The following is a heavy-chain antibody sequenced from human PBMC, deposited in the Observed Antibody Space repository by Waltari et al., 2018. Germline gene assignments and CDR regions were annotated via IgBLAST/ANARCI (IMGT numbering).Heavy chain of an antibody. Sequence: QVQLQESGPGLVKPSETLSLTCTVSGGSISSYSWSWIRQPPGKGLEWIGSIYYSGRTNSNPSRKSRVTISVDTSKNQFSLKLSSVTAADTAVYYCARGGEGVVVITGDAFDIWGQGTMVTVSS. J-gene: IGHJ3*02. CDR2: IYYSGRT. CDR1: GGSISSYS. D-gene: IGHD3-22*01. V-gene: IGHV4-59*01. CDR3: ARGGEGVVVITGDAFDI.